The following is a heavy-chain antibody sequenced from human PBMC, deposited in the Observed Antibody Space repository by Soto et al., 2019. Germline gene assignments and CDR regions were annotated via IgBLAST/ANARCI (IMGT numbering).Heavy chain of an antibody. Sequence: QVQLVESGGGVVQPGRSLRLSCAASGFTFSSYGMHWVRQAPGKGLEWVAVISYDGSNKYYADSVKGRFTISRDNSKNTLDLQKNGMRAEDTAVYYCAKVYSGSYSSSWGQGTLVAVSS. CDR3: AKVYSGSYSSS. J-gene: IGHJ5*02. CDR1: GFTFSSYG. D-gene: IGHD1-26*01. CDR2: ISYDGSNK. V-gene: IGHV3-30*18.